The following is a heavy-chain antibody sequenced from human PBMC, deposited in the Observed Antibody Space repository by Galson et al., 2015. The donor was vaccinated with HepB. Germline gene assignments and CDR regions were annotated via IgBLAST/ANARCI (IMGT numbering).Heavy chain of an antibody. J-gene: IGHJ3*02. V-gene: IGHV3-30*04. CDR2: ISYDGSNK. CDR3: ARGGVVVVLTAPIGGAFDI. D-gene: IGHD2-2*01. CDR1: RFTFNTYA. Sequence: SLRLSCAASRFTFNTYAMHWVRQAPGKGLEWVAVISYDGSNKYYADSVKGRFTISRDNSKNTLYLQTNSLTAEDTAVYYCARGGVVVVLTAPIGGAFDIWGQGTMVTVSS.